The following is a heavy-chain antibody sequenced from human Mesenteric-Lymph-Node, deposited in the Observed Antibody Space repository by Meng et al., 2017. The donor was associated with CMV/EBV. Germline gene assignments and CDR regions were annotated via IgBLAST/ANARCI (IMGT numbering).Heavy chain of an antibody. Sequence: GSLRLSCAVYGGSFSDYYWTWIRQSPGKGLEWIGEINDSGNTNYNPSLKSRVTISVDTSKNQFSLKVNSVTAADTTIYYCARRSRYGSGWYVDYWGQGNLVTVSS. CDR3: ARRSRYGSGWYVDY. CDR1: GGSFSDYY. V-gene: IGHV4-34*01. CDR2: INDSGNT. J-gene: IGHJ4*02. D-gene: IGHD6-19*01.